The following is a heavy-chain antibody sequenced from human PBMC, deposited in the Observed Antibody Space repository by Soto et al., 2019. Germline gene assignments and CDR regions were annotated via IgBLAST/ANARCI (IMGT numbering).Heavy chain of an antibody. Sequence: QVQLQESGPGLVKPSETLCLTCTVSGGSISSYYWSWIRQPAGKGLEWIGRIYTSGSTNYNPSLKSRVTMSVDTSKNQFSLKLSSVTAADTAVYYCARLYSSSWYNWFDPWGQGTLVTVSS. CDR3: ARLYSSSWYNWFDP. CDR2: IYTSGST. V-gene: IGHV4-4*07. D-gene: IGHD6-13*01. J-gene: IGHJ5*02. CDR1: GGSISSYY.